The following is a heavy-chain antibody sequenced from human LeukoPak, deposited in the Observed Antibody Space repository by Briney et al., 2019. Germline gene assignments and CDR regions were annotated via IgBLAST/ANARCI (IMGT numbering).Heavy chain of an antibody. CDR3: ATKAVMVYAILAGMDV. Sequence: ASVKVSCKVSGYTLTELSMHWVRQAPGKGLEWMGGFDPEDGETIYAQKFQGRVTMTEDTSTDTAYMELSSLRSEDTAVYYCATKAVMVYAILAGMDVWGQGTTVTVSS. J-gene: IGHJ6*02. D-gene: IGHD2-8*01. CDR1: GYTLTELS. V-gene: IGHV1-24*01. CDR2: FDPEDGET.